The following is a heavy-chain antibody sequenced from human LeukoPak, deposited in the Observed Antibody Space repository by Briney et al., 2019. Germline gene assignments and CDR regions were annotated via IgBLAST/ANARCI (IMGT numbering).Heavy chain of an antibody. J-gene: IGHJ4*02. V-gene: IGHV4-39*06. D-gene: IGHD6-19*01. CDR3: ARVGVYSSGWFFDY. CDR1: GGSISSSSYY. CDR2: IYYSGST. Sequence: SETLSLTCTVSGGSISSSSYYWGWIRQPPGKGLEWIGSIYYSGSTYYNPSLKSRVTISVDTSKNQFPLKLSSVTAADTAVYYCARVGVYSSGWFFDYWGQGTLVTVSS.